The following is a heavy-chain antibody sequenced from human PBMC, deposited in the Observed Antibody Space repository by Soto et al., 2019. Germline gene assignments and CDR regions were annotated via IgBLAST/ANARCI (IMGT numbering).Heavy chain of an antibody. CDR1: GGSISSGDYY. CDR3: ARAYVWGVPIGY. CDR2: IYYSGST. Sequence: PSETLSLTCTVSGGSISSGDYYWSWIRQPPGKGLEWIGYIYYSGSTYYNPSLKSRVTISVDTSKNQFSLKLSSVTAADTAVYYGARAYVWGVPIGYGGRGTLATVPS. D-gene: IGHD3-16*01. V-gene: IGHV4-30-4*01. J-gene: IGHJ4*02.